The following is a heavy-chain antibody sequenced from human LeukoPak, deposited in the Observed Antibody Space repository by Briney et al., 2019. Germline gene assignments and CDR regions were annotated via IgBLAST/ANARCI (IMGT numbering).Heavy chain of an antibody. D-gene: IGHD3-3*01. CDR1: GGSISSGGYY. CDR2: IYHSGST. V-gene: IGHV4-30-2*01. Sequence: SETLSLTCTVSGGSISSGGYYWSWIRQPPGKGLEWIGYIYHSGSTYYNPSLKSRVTISVDRSKNQFSLKLSSVTAADTAVYYCARVAIFGVVISYYYMDVWGKGTTVTVSS. J-gene: IGHJ6*03. CDR3: ARVAIFGVVISYYYMDV.